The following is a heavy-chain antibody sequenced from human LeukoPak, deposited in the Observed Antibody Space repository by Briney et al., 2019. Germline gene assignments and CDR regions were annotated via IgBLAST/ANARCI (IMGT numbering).Heavy chain of an antibody. V-gene: IGHV4-39*01. CDR1: GGSISSSSYY. CDR2: IYYSGST. D-gene: IGHD3-16*01. Sequence: PSETLSLTCTVSGGSISSSSYYWGWIRQPPGKGLEWIGSIYYSGSTYYNPSLKSRVTISVDTSKNQFSLKQSSVTAADTAVYYCARRPITFGGVIPFDYWGQETLVTVSS. J-gene: IGHJ4*02. CDR3: ARRPITFGGVIPFDY.